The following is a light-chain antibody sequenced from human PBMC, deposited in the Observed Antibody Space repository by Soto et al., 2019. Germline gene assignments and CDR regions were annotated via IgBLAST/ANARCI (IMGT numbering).Light chain of an antibody. CDR3: QQYNNWPPWT. CDR1: QSVSSN. CDR2: AAS. J-gene: IGKJ2*02. V-gene: IGKV3-15*01. Sequence: EIVMTQSPATLSVSPGERATLSCRASQSVSSNLAWYQQQPGQAPRLLIYAASTRATGIPARFSGSGSGTEFTLTISSLQSEDFAVYYCQQYNNWPPWTFGQGTKLEIK.